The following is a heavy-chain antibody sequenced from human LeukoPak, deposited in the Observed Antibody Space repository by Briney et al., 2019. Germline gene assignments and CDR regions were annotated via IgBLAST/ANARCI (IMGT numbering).Heavy chain of an antibody. J-gene: IGHJ4*02. CDR2: ISGSGGST. V-gene: IGHV3-23*01. Sequence: PGGSLRLSCAASGFTSSSYGMSWVRQAPGKGLEWVSGISGSGGSTYYADSVKGRFTISRDNSKNTLYLQMNSLRAEDTAVYYCAKDLGIAVAGMFDYWGQGTLATVSS. CDR3: AKDLGIAVAGMFDY. D-gene: IGHD6-19*01. CDR1: GFTSSSYG.